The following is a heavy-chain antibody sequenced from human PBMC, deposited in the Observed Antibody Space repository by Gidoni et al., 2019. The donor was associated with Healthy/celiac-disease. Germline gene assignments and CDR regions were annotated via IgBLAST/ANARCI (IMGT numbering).Heavy chain of an antibody. Sequence: QVQLVASGGGVVQPGRSLRLSCAASGFTFSSVGMHWVRQAPGKGLEWLEVIWYDGSNKYYADSVKGRFTISRDNSKNTRYLQMNSLRAEDTAVYYCARGNLWDIVLMVYAASPGPFDYWGQGTLVTVSS. D-gene: IGHD2-8*01. J-gene: IGHJ4*02. CDR1: GFTFSSVG. CDR2: IWYDGSNK. CDR3: ARGNLWDIVLMVYAASPGPFDY. V-gene: IGHV3-33*01.